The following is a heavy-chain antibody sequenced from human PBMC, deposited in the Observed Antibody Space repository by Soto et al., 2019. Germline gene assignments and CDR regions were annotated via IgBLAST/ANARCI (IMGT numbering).Heavy chain of an antibody. D-gene: IGHD6-6*01. Sequence: EVQLAESGGGLAQPGGSLRLSCAASGFTLSGYAMGWVRQAPGKGLECVSGISSNGVGTYYANSVQGRFTITRDNSKNTVYLQMGSLRPEDMAVYYCARRARPDFYYMDVWGKGTTVTVSS. CDR2: ISSNGVGT. J-gene: IGHJ6*03. CDR3: ARRARPDFYYMDV. CDR1: GFTLSGYA. V-gene: IGHV3-64*01.